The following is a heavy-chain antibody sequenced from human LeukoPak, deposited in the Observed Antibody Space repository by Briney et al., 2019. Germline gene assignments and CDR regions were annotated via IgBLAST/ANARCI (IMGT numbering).Heavy chain of an antibody. D-gene: IGHD4-17*01. J-gene: IGHJ5*02. CDR2: IYYSGTT. V-gene: IGHV4-31*03. CDR1: GVSISSGDYY. Sequence: SQTLSLTCTVSGVSISSGDYYWSWIRQHPGKGLEWVEYIYYSGTTYYNPSLKSRLTISVDTSKNQFSLKLSSVTAADTAVYYCARAYGDYPLNNWFDPWGQGTLVTVSS. CDR3: ARAYGDYPLNNWFDP.